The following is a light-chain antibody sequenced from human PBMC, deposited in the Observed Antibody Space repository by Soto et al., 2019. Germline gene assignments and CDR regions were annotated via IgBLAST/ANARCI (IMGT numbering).Light chain of an antibody. CDR3: QQRFNWQVT. CDR2: DAS. J-gene: IGKJ5*01. CDR1: QSVSSN. V-gene: IGKV3D-11*02. Sequence: EIVMTQSPATLSVSRGERATLSCRASQSVSSNLAWYQQKPGQAPRLLIYDASNRATGIPARFSGSGSGTDFTLTISSLEPEDFAVYYCQQRFNWQVTFGQGTRLEIK.